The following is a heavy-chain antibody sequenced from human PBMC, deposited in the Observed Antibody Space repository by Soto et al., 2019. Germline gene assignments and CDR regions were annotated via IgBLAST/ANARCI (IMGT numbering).Heavy chain of an antibody. V-gene: IGHV3-30-3*01. Sequence: QVQLVESGGGVVQPGMSLRLSCASSGLTFRIYAMHWVRQAPGKGLECVAVISYDGSNKFYRYSVKGRFTISRDNSKNTLYLQINSLRYEDTAVYYCARGAREDIAVVIGARPGEYGVDVWGQGTTVTVSS. CDR3: ARGAREDIAVVIGARPGEYGVDV. CDR1: GLTFRIYA. D-gene: IGHD2-15*01. CDR2: ISYDGSNK. J-gene: IGHJ6*02.